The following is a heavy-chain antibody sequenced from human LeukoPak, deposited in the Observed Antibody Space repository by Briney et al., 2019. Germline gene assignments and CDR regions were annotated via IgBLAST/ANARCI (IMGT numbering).Heavy chain of an antibody. D-gene: IGHD6-19*01. V-gene: IGHV3-33*06. Sequence: GRSLRLPCAASGSTFSSYGMHWVRQAPGKGLEWVAVIWYDGSNKYYADSVKGRFTISRDNSKNTLYLQMNSLRAEDTAVYYCAKDYGSGWYYYFDYWGQGTLVTVSS. J-gene: IGHJ4*02. CDR2: IWYDGSNK. CDR1: GSTFSSYG. CDR3: AKDYGSGWYYYFDY.